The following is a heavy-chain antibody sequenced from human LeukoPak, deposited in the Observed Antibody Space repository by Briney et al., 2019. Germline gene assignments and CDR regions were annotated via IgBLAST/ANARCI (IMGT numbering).Heavy chain of an antibody. CDR3: AKDHLPGIVVADRDY. CDR2: ISGSGGTT. D-gene: IGHD6-19*01. J-gene: IGHJ4*02. Sequence: GGSLRLSCAASGFTVSSNYMSWVRQAPGKGLEWVSAISGSGGTTYYADSVKGRFTISRDNSKNTLYLQINSLRAEDTAVYYCAKDHLPGIVVADRDYWGQGTLVTVSS. V-gene: IGHV3-23*01. CDR1: GFTVSSNY.